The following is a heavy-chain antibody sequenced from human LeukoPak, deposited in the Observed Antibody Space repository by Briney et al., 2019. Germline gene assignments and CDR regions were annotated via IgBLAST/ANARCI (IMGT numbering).Heavy chain of an antibody. Sequence: SETLSLTCAVSGGSISSGGYSWSWIRQPPGKGLEWIGYIYHSGSTYYNPSLKSRVTISVDTSKNQFSLKLSSVTAADTAVYYCARAGDSSGYYLNFDYWGQGTLVTVSS. V-gene: IGHV4-30-2*01. J-gene: IGHJ4*02. CDR1: GGSISSGGYS. CDR3: ARAGDSSGYYLNFDY. D-gene: IGHD3-22*01. CDR2: IYHSGST.